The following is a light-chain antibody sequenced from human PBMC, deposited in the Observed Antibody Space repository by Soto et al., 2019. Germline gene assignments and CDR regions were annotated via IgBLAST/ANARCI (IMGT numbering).Light chain of an antibody. Sequence: IQMTQSPSSLSASVGGRVTITCRASQGIRTYLNWYQQERGKAPKLVIYGASSLQSGVTSRFSGSGSGTDFTLTISSMQPEDFATYYCQQSYSIPRPFGQGTQVDIK. V-gene: IGKV1-39*01. CDR1: QGIRTY. J-gene: IGKJ1*01. CDR3: QQSYSIPRP. CDR2: GAS.